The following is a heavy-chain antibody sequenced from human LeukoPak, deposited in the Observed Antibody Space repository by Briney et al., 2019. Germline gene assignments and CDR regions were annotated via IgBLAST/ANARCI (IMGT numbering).Heavy chain of an antibody. V-gene: IGHV1-69*13. CDR1: GGAFNNYA. J-gene: IGHJ5*02. CDR3: ASDHGLHLENWFDP. CDR2: IVPIFGTA. D-gene: IGHD1-1*01. Sequence: SVKVSCKASGGAFNNYAINWVRQAPGQGLEWMGGIVPIFGTANYAQKFQGRVTITADESTSTAYMELSSMRSDDTAIYYCASDHGLHLENWFDPWGQGTLVTVSS.